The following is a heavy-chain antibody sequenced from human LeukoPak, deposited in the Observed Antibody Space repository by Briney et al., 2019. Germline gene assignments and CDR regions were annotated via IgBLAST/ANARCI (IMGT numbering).Heavy chain of an antibody. D-gene: IGHD3-10*01. CDR3: ARDNYGYLDY. J-gene: IGHJ4*02. Sequence: SETLSLTCTVSDDSISDYYRGWIRQPPGKGLEWIGYIYHSGSTYYSPSLKSRVTISVDTSKNQFSLKLSSVTAADTAVYYCARDNYGYLDYWGQGTLVTVSS. CDR1: DDSISDYY. V-gene: IGHV4-59*01. CDR2: IYHSGST.